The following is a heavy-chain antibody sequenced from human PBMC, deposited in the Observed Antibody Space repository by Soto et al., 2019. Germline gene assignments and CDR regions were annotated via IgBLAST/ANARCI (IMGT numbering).Heavy chain of an antibody. V-gene: IGHV4-59*01. J-gene: IGHJ4*02. CDR2: IYYSGST. CDR1: GGSISSYY. CDR3: ARGGETYYDILTGHFDY. D-gene: IGHD3-9*01. Sequence: SETLSLTCTASGGSISSYYWSWIRQPPGKGLEWIGYIYYSGSTNYNPSLKSRVTISVDTSKNQFSLKLSSVTAADTAVYYCARGGETYYDILTGHFDYWGQGTLVTVSS.